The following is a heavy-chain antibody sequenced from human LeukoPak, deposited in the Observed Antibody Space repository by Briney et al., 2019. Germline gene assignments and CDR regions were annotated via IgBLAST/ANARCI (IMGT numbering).Heavy chain of an antibody. D-gene: IGHD1-26*01. V-gene: IGHV3-23*01. CDR2: ISGRGANT. Sequence: PGRSLRLSCAASGFIFRIYGMHWVRQAPGKGLEWVSGISGRGANTYYADSVKGRFTISRDNSKDTLYLQMNSLRADDTAVYYCAKRGAGGSYYFDYWGQGTLVTVSS. CDR1: GFIFRIYG. CDR3: AKRGAGGSYYFDY. J-gene: IGHJ4*02.